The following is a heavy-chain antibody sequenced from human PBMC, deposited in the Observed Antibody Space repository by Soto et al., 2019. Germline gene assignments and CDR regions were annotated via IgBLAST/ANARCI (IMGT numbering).Heavy chain of an antibody. Sequence: GGSLRLSCAASGFTFSSYSMSWVRQAPGKGLEWVSSISGSGGSTYYADSVKGRFTISRDNSKNTLYLQMNSLRAEDTAVYYCATYSGNYERYGVYYGMDVWGQGTTVTVSS. D-gene: IGHD1-26*01. V-gene: IGHV3-23*01. CDR1: GFTFSSYS. CDR3: ATYSGNYERYGVYYGMDV. CDR2: ISGSGGST. J-gene: IGHJ6*02.